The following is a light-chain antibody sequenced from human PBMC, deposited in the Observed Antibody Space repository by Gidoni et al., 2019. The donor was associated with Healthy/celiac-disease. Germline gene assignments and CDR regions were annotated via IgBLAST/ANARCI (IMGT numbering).Light chain of an antibody. CDR2: LGS. J-gene: IGKJ2*01. V-gene: IGKV2-28*01. Sequence: DIVMTQSPLSLLVTPGEPASISCRSSQSLLHSNGYNYLDWYLQKPGQSPQLLIYLGSNRASGVPDRFSGSGSGTDFTLKISRVEAEDVGVYYCMQALQTPMYTFXQXTKLEIK. CDR1: QSLLHSNGYNY. CDR3: MQALQTPMYT.